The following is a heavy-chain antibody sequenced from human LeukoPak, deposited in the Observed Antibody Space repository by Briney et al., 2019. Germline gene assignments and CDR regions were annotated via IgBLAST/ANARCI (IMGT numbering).Heavy chain of an antibody. V-gene: IGHV1-69*01. D-gene: IGHD3-10*01. CDR3: ARQGRYYGSGSYLGY. CDR2: IIPIFGTA. Sequence: GASVKVSCKASGGTFSSYAISWVRQAPGQGLEWMGGIIPIFGTANYAQKFQGRVTITADESTSTAYMELSSLRSEDTAVYYCARQGRYYGSGSYLGYWGQGTLVTVSS. J-gene: IGHJ4*02. CDR1: GGTFSSYA.